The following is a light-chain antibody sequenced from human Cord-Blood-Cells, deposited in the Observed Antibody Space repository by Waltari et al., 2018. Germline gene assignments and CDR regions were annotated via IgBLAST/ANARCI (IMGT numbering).Light chain of an antibody. J-gene: IGLJ2*01. CDR3: QAWDSSTAVV. Sequence: SYELTQPPSVSVSPGQTASITCSGDKLGDKYACWYQQKPGQSPVLVIYHDSKRPAGIPERFSGSNSGNTATLTISGTQAIDAADYYCQAWDSSTAVVFGGGTKLTVL. CDR2: HDS. CDR1: KLGDKY. V-gene: IGLV3-1*01.